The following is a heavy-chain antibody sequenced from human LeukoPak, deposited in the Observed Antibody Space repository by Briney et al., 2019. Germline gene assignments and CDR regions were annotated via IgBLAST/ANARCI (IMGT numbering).Heavy chain of an antibody. CDR3: ARDPDYYGPGRYLDV. J-gene: IGHJ6*03. V-gene: IGHV4-4*07. CDR2: LYTNGNV. Sequence: SETLSLTCTLSGGSITTYFWSWVRQPAGKGLEWLGRLYTNGNVSYNPSLKSRVTMSLDTSNNQFSLKLSSVTAADTAVYFCARDPDYYGPGRYLDVWGKGTTVTVSS. D-gene: IGHD3-10*01. CDR1: GGSITTYF.